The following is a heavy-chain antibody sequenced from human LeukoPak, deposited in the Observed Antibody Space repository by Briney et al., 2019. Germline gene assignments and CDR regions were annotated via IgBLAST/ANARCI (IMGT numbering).Heavy chain of an antibody. V-gene: IGHV4-39*01. D-gene: IGHD1-7*01. CDR3: VRQNSDYYYYYLDV. J-gene: IGHJ6*03. CDR2: VYYSGTT. CDR1: GGSVRSSSSY. Sequence: PSETLSLTXTVSGGSVRSSSSYWAWIRQPPGRGLDWIGSVYYSGTTYYNTSLESRVTISEDTSRNRFSLMLSSVTAADTAVYYCVRQNSDYYYYYLDVWGEGTTVIVSS.